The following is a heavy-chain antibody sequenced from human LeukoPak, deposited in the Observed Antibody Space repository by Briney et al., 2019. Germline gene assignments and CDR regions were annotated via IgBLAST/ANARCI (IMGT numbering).Heavy chain of an antibody. CDR2: ISGSGGST. J-gene: IGHJ4*02. V-gene: IGHV3-23*01. Sequence: PGGSLRLSCTASGFTFGDYAMSWVRQAPGKGLEWVSAISGSGGSTYYADSVKGRFTISRDNSKDTLYLQMNSLRAEDTAVYYCAKDLTVTTSVGYWGQGTLVTVSS. D-gene: IGHD4-17*01. CDR3: AKDLTVTTSVGY. CDR1: GFTFGDYA.